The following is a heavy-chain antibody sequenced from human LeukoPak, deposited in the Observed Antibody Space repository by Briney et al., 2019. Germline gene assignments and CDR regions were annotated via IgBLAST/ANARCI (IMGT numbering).Heavy chain of an antibody. CDR3: ATRAGTAPNY. V-gene: IGHV1-69-2*01. Sequence: ASVKVSCKVFGYTFTDYYMHWVQQAPGKGLEWMGLVDPEDGETIYAEKFQGRVTITADTSTDTAYMELSSLRSEDTAVYYCATRAGTAPNYWGQGTLVTVSS. J-gene: IGHJ4*02. CDR2: VDPEDGET. CDR1: GYTFTDYY. D-gene: IGHD1-1*01.